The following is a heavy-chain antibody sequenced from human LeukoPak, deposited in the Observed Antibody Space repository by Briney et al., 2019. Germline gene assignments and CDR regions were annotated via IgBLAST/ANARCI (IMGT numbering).Heavy chain of an antibody. V-gene: IGHV3-48*02. J-gene: IGHJ6*02. D-gene: IGHD3-10*01. CDR3: ARESGPYYYGSGSYYYYYYYGMDV. CDR2: ISGSSGNI. CDR1: GFNFFSYS. Sequence: PGGSLRLSCAASGFNFFSYSMNWVRQAPGKGLEWVSYISGSSGNIQYADSVKGRFTISRDNAKNSLYLQLNSLRDEDTAVYYCARESGPYYYGSGSYYYYYYYGMDVWGQGTTVTVSS.